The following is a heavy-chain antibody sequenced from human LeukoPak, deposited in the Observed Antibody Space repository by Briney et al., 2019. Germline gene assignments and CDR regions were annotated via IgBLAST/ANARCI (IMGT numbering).Heavy chain of an antibody. J-gene: IGHJ4*02. CDR2: IYYSGST. V-gene: IGHV4-31*03. Sequence: SQTLSLTCTVSGGSISSGRYYWSWIRQHPGKGLEWIGYIYYSGSTYYNPSLKSRVTISVDTSKNQFSLRLSSVTAADTAVYYCARTTIFGVVIMRGYFDYWGQGTLVTVSS. CDR1: GGSISSGRYY. CDR3: ARTTIFGVVIMRGYFDY. D-gene: IGHD3-3*01.